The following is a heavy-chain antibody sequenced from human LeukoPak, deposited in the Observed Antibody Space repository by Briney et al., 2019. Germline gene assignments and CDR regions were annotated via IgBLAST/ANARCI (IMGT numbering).Heavy chain of an antibody. CDR3: ASSRGYGVGGYFDY. Sequence: EASVKVSCKASGYTFTTYTIHWVRQAPGQRLEWMGWINAGNDNTKYSQKFQDRVTITRDTSASTAYMELSSLRSEDTAMYYCASSRGYGVGGYFDYWGQGTLVTVSS. J-gene: IGHJ4*02. CDR1: GYTFTTYT. CDR2: INAGNDNT. D-gene: IGHD4-17*01. V-gene: IGHV1-3*01.